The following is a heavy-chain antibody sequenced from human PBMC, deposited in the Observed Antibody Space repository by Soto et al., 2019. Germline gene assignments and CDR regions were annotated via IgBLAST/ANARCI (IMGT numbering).Heavy chain of an antibody. CDR3: AKDPHYSGYDPINFDY. V-gene: IGHV3-23*01. CDR2: ISGSGGST. D-gene: IGHD5-12*01. Sequence: EVQLLESGGGLVQPGGSLRLSCAASGFTFSSYAMSWVRQAPGKGLEWVSAISGSGGSTYYADSVKGRFTISRDNSKNTLYLQMNSLRAEDTAVYYCAKDPHYSGYDPINFDYWGQGTLVTVSS. J-gene: IGHJ4*02. CDR1: GFTFSSYA.